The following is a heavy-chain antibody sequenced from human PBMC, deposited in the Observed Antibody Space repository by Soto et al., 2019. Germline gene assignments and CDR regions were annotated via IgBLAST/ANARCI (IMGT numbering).Heavy chain of an antibody. D-gene: IGHD6-13*01. Sequence: ASVTVSCQASGYTFTSYGISWVRQAPGQGLEWMGWISAYNGNTNYAQKLQGRVTMTTDTSTSTAYMELRSLRSDDTAVYYCARDLAAAAAVLFDYWGQGTLVTVSS. CDR1: GYTFTSYG. CDR2: ISAYNGNT. CDR3: ARDLAAAAAVLFDY. V-gene: IGHV1-18*01. J-gene: IGHJ4*02.